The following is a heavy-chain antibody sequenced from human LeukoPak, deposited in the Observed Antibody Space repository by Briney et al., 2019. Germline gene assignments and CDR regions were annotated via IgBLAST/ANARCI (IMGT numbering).Heavy chain of an antibody. CDR2: IYYSGST. D-gene: IGHD2-2*01. Sequence: PSETLSLTCTVSGGSISSSSYYLGWIRQPPGKGLEWIGSIYYSGSTYYNPSLKSRVTISVDTSKNQFSLKLSSVTAADTAVYYCARRGCSSTSCSDYWGQGTLVTVSS. V-gene: IGHV4-39*01. CDR1: GGSISSSSYY. J-gene: IGHJ4*02. CDR3: ARRGCSSTSCSDY.